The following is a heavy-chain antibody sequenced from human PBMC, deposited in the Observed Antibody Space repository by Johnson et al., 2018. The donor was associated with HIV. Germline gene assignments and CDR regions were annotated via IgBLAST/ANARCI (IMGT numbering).Heavy chain of an antibody. Sequence: VQLVESGGGLVQPGGSLRLSCTPSGFTFSNYAIYWVRQAPGKGLEYVSSISSNGGRTYYANSVKGRFTVSRDNSNNTLYLQMGSLRAEDMAVYYGARGIPTLPLTGTLGFDIWGQGTMVTVSS. CDR2: ISSNGGRT. J-gene: IGHJ3*02. CDR3: ARGIPTLPLTGTLGFDI. CDR1: GFTFSNYA. V-gene: IGHV3-64*01. D-gene: IGHD1-20*01.